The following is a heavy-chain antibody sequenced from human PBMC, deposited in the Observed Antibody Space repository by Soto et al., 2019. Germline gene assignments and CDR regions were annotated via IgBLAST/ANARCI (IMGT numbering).Heavy chain of an antibody. CDR2: IYATGTT. D-gene: IGHD1-1*01. Sequence: SETLSLTCTVSGASISGYYWSWIRKSAGKGLEWIGRIYATGTTDYNPPLKSRVMMSVATSKKQFSLKLRSVTAADTAVYYCVRDGTKTLRDWFDPWGQGISVTVSS. CDR3: VRDGTKTLRDWFDP. CDR1: GASISGYY. J-gene: IGHJ5*02. V-gene: IGHV4-4*07.